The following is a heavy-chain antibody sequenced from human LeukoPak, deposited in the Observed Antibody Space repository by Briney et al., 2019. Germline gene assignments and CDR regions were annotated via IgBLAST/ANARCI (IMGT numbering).Heavy chain of an antibody. D-gene: IGHD3-9*01. CDR2: ICAYNGNT. V-gene: IGHV1-18*01. J-gene: IGHJ4*02. Sequence: ASVKVSCKASGYTFTSYGISWVRQAPGQGLEWMGWICAYNGNTNYAQKLQGRVTMTTDTSTSTAYMELRSLRSDDTAVYYCARGAFPLRYFDWLLDYFDYWGQGTLVTVSS. CDR1: GYTFTSYG. CDR3: ARGAFPLRYFDWLLDYFDY.